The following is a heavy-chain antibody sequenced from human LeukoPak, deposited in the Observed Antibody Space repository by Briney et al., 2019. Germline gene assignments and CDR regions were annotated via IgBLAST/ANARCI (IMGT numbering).Heavy chain of an antibody. J-gene: IGHJ3*02. CDR2: IYYSGST. CDR3: ARSSGGSTDAFDI. V-gene: IGHV4-31*03. CDR1: GGSISSGGYY. D-gene: IGHD2-15*01. Sequence: PSETLSLTCTVSGGSISSGGYYWSWIRQHPGKGLEWIGYIYYSGSTYYNPSLKSRVTISVDTSKNQFSLKLSSVTAADTAVYYCARSSGGSTDAFDIWGQGTTVTVSS.